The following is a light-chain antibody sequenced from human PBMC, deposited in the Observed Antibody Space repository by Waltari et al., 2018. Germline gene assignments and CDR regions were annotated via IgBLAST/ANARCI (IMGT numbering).Light chain of an antibody. V-gene: IGLV6-57*03. CDR3: QSYDSKNTKV. CDR1: SGSIASNF. CDR2: EDK. Sequence: FILTQPPSVSESPGKTITLSCTRNSGSIASNFVQWYQLRPDSVPMPVIYEDKQRPSGVPDRFSGSIDRSSNSASLTISGLKTEDEGDYYCQSYDSKNTKVFGGGTKLTVL. J-gene: IGLJ3*02.